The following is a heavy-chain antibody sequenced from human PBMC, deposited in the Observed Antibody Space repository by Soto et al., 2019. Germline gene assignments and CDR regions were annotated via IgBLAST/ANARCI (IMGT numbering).Heavy chain of an antibody. D-gene: IGHD6-25*01. CDR1: GGSVSGGGYY. CDR2: IYHTGST. CDR3: AGSSARSIFDY. J-gene: IGHJ4*02. V-gene: IGHV4-31*03. Sequence: QVQLQESGPGLVKPSQTLSLTCTVSGGSVSGGGYYWRWIRQLPGKGLEGIGYIYHTGSTFYNPSLKSRVTIFLDKSKSQFPLQLASVTAAGTAIYYCAGSSARSIFDYWGQGSLVTVSS.